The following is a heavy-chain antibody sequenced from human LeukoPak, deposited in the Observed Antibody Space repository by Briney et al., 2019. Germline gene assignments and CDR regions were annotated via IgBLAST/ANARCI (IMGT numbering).Heavy chain of an antibody. Sequence: PSETLSLTCTVSGGSISSYYWSWIRQPPGKGLEWIGYIYYSGSTNYNPSLKSRVTISVDTSKNQFSLKLSSVTAADTAVYYCARGLVVPAATRYWYFDLWGRGTLITVSS. CDR2: IYYSGST. D-gene: IGHD2-2*01. CDR3: ARGLVVPAATRYWYFDL. V-gene: IGHV4-59*12. J-gene: IGHJ2*01. CDR1: GGSISSYY.